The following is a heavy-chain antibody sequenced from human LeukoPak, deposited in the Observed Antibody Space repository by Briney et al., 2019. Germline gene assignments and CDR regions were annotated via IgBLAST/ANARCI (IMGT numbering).Heavy chain of an antibody. CDR2: INHSGST. V-gene: IGHV4-34*01. CDR1: CGSFSGYY. CDR3: ARPTRYYYGMDV. D-gene: IGHD4-17*01. J-gene: IGHJ6*02. Sequence: SETLSLTCAVYCGSFSGYYWSWIRQPPGKGREWIGEINHSGSTNYNPSLKSRFTISVDTSKNQFSLRLRSVTAADTAVYYCARPTRYYYGMDVWGQGTTVTVSS.